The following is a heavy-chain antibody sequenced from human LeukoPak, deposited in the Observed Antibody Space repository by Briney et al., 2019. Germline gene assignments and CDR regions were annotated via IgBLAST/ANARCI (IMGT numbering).Heavy chain of an antibody. CDR3: ARDRPGNTAIDY. V-gene: IGHV3-74*01. CDR2: IHSDGRST. J-gene: IGHJ4*02. D-gene: IGHD5-18*01. Sequence: GGSLRLSCATSGFTFSTYWMHWVRQAPGKGLVWVSRIHSDGRSTSYADSVNGRFTISRDNAKNTLYLQMNSLRAEDTAVYYCARDRPGNTAIDYWGQGTLVTVSS. CDR1: GFTFSTYW.